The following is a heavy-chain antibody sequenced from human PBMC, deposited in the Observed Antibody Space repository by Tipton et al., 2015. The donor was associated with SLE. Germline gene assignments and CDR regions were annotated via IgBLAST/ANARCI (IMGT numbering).Heavy chain of an antibody. CDR2: ISGSGGST. CDR3: AKGGASWYFDL. D-gene: IGHD1-26*01. CDR1: GFTFSSYA. J-gene: IGHJ2*01. V-gene: IGHV3-23*01. Sequence: SGFTFSSYAMSWVRQAPGKGLEWVSAISGSGGSTYYADSVKGRFTISRDNSKNTLYLQMNSLRAEDTAVYYCAKGGASWYFDLWGRGTLVTVSS.